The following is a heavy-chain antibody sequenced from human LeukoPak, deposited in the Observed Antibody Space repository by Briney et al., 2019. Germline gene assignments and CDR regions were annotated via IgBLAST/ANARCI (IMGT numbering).Heavy chain of an antibody. CDR2: IGTAGDT. CDR3: ARGYSSGWYSWFDP. D-gene: IGHD6-19*01. J-gene: IGHJ5*02. Sequence: GGSLRLSCAASGFTFSSYDMHWVRQATGKGLEWVSAIGTAGDTYYPGSVKGRFTISRENAKNSLYLQMNSLRAGDTAVYYCARGYSSGWYSWFDPWGQGTLVTVPS. CDR1: GFTFSSYD. V-gene: IGHV3-13*01.